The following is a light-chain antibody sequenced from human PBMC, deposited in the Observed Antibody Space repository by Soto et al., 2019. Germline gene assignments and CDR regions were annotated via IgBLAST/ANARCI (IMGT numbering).Light chain of an antibody. J-gene: IGKJ3*01. V-gene: IGKV1-27*01. CDR1: QDIRNY. CDR2: AAS. Sequence: DIQMTQSPTSLSASVGDRVTITCRASQDIRNYVAWYQQIPGKAPKLLIYAASTLQSGVPSRFSGSGSGTDFTLTINGLQPEDFATYSCQKYSSVPVFGPGTKVEIK. CDR3: QKYSSVPV.